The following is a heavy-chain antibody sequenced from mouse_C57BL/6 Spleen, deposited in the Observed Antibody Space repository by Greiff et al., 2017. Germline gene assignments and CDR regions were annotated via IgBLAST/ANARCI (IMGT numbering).Heavy chain of an antibody. CDR2: IHPNSGST. V-gene: IGHV1-64*01. CDR1: GYTFTSYW. CDR3: ARPAYYYGSSYTGNIMDY. J-gene: IGHJ4*01. D-gene: IGHD1-1*01. Sequence: QVQLQQPGAELVKPGASVKLSCKASGYTFTSYWMHWVKQRPGQGLEWIGMIHPNSGSTNYNEKFKSKATLTVDKSSSTAYMQLSSLTSEDSAVYYCARPAYYYGSSYTGNIMDYWGQGTSVTVSS.